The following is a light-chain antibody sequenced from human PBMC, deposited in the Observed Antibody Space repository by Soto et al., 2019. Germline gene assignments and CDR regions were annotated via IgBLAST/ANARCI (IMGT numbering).Light chain of an antibody. CDR3: QQYYSYPLT. CDR2: AAS. CDR1: QGISSY. J-gene: IGKJ1*01. V-gene: IGKV1-8*01. Sequence: AIRMTQSPSSLSASTGDRVTITCRASQGISSYLAWYQQKPGEAPKLLIYAASTLQSGVPSRFSGSGSGTDFTLTISCLQSEDFATYYCQQYYSYPLTFGQGTKVDIK.